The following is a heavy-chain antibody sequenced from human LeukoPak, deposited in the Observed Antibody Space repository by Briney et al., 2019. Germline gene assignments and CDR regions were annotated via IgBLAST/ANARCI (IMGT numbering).Heavy chain of an antibody. D-gene: IGHD3-3*01. CDR1: GFTFSSYA. CDR2: ISYDGSNK. V-gene: IGHV3-30*04. Sequence: GGSLRLSCAASGFTFSSYAMHWVRQAPGKGLEWVAVISYDGSNKYYADSVKGRFTISRDNSKNTLYLQMNSLRAEDTAVYYCARVYYDFWSGYFYYYYYMDVWGKGTTVTVSS. CDR3: ARVYYDFWSGYFYYYYYMDV. J-gene: IGHJ6*03.